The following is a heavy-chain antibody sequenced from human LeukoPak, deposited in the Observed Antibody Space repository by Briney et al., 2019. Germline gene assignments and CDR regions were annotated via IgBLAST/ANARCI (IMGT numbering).Heavy chain of an antibody. D-gene: IGHD1-26*01. V-gene: IGHV1-24*01. CDR2: FDPEDGET. CDR3: ATDLHRIVGATLLDY. Sequence: ASVKVSCKVSGYILTELSMHWVRQAPGKGLEWMGGFDPEDGETIYAQKFQGRVTMTEDTSTDTAYMELNSLRSEDPAVYYCATDLHRIVGATLLDYWGQGTLVTVSS. CDR1: GYILTELS. J-gene: IGHJ4*02.